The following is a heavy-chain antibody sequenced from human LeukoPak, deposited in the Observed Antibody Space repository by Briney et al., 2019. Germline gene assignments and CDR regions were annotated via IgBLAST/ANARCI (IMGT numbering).Heavy chain of an antibody. V-gene: IGHV3-30*02. J-gene: IGHJ4*02. D-gene: IGHD2-2*01. CDR1: GFTFISYG. CDR3: AKDQCTRTSCDGYPGH. CDR2: IHFDGSTK. Sequence: SGGSLRLSCAASGFTFISYGMHWVRQAPGKGLEWVAFIHFDGSTKYSGGSVKGRFTVSRDNSKNTLYLQMNSLRPEDTAVYYCAKDQCTRTSCDGYPGHRGQGTMVTVSA.